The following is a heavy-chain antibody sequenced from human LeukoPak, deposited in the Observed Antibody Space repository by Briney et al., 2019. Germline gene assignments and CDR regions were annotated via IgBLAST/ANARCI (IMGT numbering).Heavy chain of an antibody. CDR3: ASDRFGELLLSVWYFDY. CDR2: IIPIFGTA. V-gene: IGHV1-69*05. Sequence: ASVKVSCKASGGTFSSYAISWVRQAPGQGLEWMGRIIPIFGTANYAQKFQGRVTITTDESTSTAYMEPSSLRSEDTAVYYCASDRFGELLLSVWYFDYWGRGTLVTVSS. CDR1: GGTFSSYA. J-gene: IGHJ4*02. D-gene: IGHD3-10*01.